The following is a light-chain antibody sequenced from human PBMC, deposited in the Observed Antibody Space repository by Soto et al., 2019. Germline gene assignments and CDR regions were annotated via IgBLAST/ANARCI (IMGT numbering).Light chain of an antibody. Sequence: EIVLMQSPGTLSLSPGERATLSCMVSQSMTRTYIAWYQNKPGQAPRLLIYAASIRAPGIPDKFSGTGSGTDYSLTIDRLEPEDSAVYYCHQYDNAPQTFGQGTKVDIK. CDR1: QSMTRTY. V-gene: IGKV3-20*01. CDR3: HQYDNAPQT. CDR2: AAS. J-gene: IGKJ2*01.